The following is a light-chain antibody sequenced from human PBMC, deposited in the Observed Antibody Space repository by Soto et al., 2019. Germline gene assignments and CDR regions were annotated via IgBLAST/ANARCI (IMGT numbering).Light chain of an antibody. V-gene: IGKV3-11*01. CDR1: QSVSSY. Sequence: EIVLTQSPGTLSLSPGERATLSCRASQSVSSYLAWYQQKPGQAPRLLIYDASNRATGIPARFSGSGSGTDFTLTISRLEPEDFAVYYCQKCNNWPQWTFGQGTKVDIK. J-gene: IGKJ1*01. CDR2: DAS. CDR3: QKCNNWPQWT.